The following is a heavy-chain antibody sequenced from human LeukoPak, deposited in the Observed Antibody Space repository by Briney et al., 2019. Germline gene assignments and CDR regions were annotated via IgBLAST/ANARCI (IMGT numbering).Heavy chain of an antibody. V-gene: IGHV4-61*01. CDR2: IYYSGTT. CDR3: ARVGIAVASPFFDY. D-gene: IGHD6-19*01. Sequence: SETLSLTCTVSGVSVSSGSYYWTWIRQPPGKGLEWSGYIYYSGTTNYNPSLKSRVTISVDTSKNQFSLKLGSVTAADTAVYYCARVGIAVASPFFDYWGQGTLVTVSS. CDR1: GVSVSSGSYY. J-gene: IGHJ4*02.